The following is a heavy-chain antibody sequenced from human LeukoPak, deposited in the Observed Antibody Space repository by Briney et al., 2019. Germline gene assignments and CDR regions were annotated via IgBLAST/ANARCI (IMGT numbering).Heavy chain of an antibody. J-gene: IGHJ4*02. CDR1: GFTFSSYW. Sequence: GGSLRLSCAASGFTFSSYWMSWVRQAPGRGLEWVADIWFDGSEKFYADSVKGRFSVSRDNSNNTLFLQMDGLRAEDTAVYYCARAGQQFVPVGVDYWGQGTLVAVSS. V-gene: IGHV3-33*08. CDR2: IWFDGSEK. D-gene: IGHD6-6*01. CDR3: ARAGQQFVPVGVDY.